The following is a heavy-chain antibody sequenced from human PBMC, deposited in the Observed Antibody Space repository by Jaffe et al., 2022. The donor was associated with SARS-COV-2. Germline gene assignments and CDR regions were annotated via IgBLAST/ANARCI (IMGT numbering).Heavy chain of an antibody. CDR3: AKDIRVGATSEHAFDI. J-gene: IGHJ3*02. V-gene: IGHV3-9*01. CDR2: ISWNSGSI. D-gene: IGHD1-26*01. CDR1: GFTFDDYA. Sequence: EVQLVESGGGLVQPGRSLRLSCAASGFTFDDYAMHWVRQAPGKGLEWVSGISWNSGSIGYADSVKGRFTISRDNAKNSLYLQMNSLRAEDTALYYCAKDIRVGATSEHAFDIWGQGTMVTVSS.